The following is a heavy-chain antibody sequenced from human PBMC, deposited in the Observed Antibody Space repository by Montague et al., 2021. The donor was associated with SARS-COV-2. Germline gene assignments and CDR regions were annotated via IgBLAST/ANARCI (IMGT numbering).Heavy chain of an antibody. V-gene: IGHV4-59*08. J-gene: IGHJ3*02. Sequence: SQTLSLTCTVSGVSISSYYWTWIRQPPGKGLEWIGFIYYSGSTNYNPSLKSRVTISVDTSKNQFSLKLSSVTAADTAVYYCAKQALTRYCTSTTCFGAAFDIGGQGTMVTASS. CDR3: AKQALTRYCTSTTCFGAAFDI. CDR1: GVSISSYY. CDR2: IYYSGST. D-gene: IGHD2-2*01.